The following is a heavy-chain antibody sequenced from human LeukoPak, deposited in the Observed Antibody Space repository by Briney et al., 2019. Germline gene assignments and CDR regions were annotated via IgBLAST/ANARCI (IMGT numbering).Heavy chain of an antibody. CDR1: GFTFRNYG. CDR3: AKDQEVGATTIDY. CDR2: IRYDGSNK. Sequence: GGSLRLSCAASGFTFRNYGMHRVRQAPGKGLEWVGFIRYDGSNKYYADSVKGRFTISRDNSKNTLYLQMNSLRAEGTAVYYCAKDQEVGATTIDYWGQGTLVTVSS. D-gene: IGHD1-26*01. V-gene: IGHV3-30*02. J-gene: IGHJ4*02.